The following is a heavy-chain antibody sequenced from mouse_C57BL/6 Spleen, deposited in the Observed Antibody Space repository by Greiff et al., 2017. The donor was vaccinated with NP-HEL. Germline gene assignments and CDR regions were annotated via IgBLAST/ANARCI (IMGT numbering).Heavy chain of an antibody. Sequence: QVQLQQPGAELVKPGASVKLSCKASGYTFTSYWMHWVKQRPGQGLEWIGMIHPNSGSTNYNEKFKSKATLTVNKSSSTAYMQLSSLTSEDAAVNYCANYGYNYYAKDYWGQGTSVTVAS. CDR2: IHPNSGST. D-gene: IGHD2-2*01. J-gene: IGHJ4*01. CDR3: ANYGYNYYAKDY. CDR1: GYTFTSYW. V-gene: IGHV1-64*01.